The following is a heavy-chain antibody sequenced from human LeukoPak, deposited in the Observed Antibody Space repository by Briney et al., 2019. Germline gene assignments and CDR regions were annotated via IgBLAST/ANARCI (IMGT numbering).Heavy chain of an antibody. CDR2: IWYDGSNK. CDR3: ARDAYDSSGYRDYYGMDV. V-gene: IGHV3-33*01. J-gene: IGHJ6*02. D-gene: IGHD3-22*01. CDR1: GFTFSGYG. Sequence: GGSLRLSCAASGFTFSGYGMHWVRQAPGKGLEWVAVIWYDGSNKYYADSVKGRFTISRDNSKNTLYLQMNSLRAEDTAVYYCARDAYDSSGYRDYYGMDVWGQGTTVTVSS.